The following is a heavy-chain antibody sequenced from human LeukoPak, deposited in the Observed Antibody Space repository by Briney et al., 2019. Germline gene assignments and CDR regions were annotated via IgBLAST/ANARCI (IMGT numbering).Heavy chain of an antibody. CDR3: TRYSGWYRLDY. CDR2: INGDGREQ. CDR1: GFTFSGYW. V-gene: IGHV3-7*01. D-gene: IGHD6-19*01. J-gene: IGHJ4*02. Sequence: PGGSLRLSCTASGFTFSGYWMTWVRQAPGKGLEWVANINGDGREQGYADSVKGRFTISRDNAKNSLFLQMSSLRADDMAVYYCTRYSGWYRLDYWGQGTLVTVPS.